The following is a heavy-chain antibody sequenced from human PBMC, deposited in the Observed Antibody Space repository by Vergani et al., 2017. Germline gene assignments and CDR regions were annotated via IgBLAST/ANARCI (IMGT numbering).Heavy chain of an antibody. J-gene: IGHJ4*02. CDR2: IHTSGST. V-gene: IGHV4-61*02. Sequence: QVQLQESGPGLVKPSQTLSLTCTASGGSINSHNYYWSWIRQPAGQGLELIGRIHTSGSTNYNPSLKSRVTMSEDTSKNQFSLNLTSVTAADTAVYFCARGSCLGGSCYKPLFGYWGQGILVTVSS. CDR1: GGSINSHNYY. D-gene: IGHD2-15*01. CDR3: ARGSCLGGSCYKPLFGY.